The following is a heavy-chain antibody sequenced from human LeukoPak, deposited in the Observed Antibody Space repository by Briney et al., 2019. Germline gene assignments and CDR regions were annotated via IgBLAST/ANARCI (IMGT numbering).Heavy chain of an antibody. Sequence: PSETLSLTCTVSGGSISNSSYYWGWIRQPPGKGLEWIGSIYYSGSTYYNPSLKSRVTISVDTSKKQFSLKLSSVTAADTALYYCARDQRSGYSGYDYYYYYMDVWGKGTTVTVSS. J-gene: IGHJ6*03. CDR1: GGSISNSSYY. CDR3: ARDQRSGYSGYDYYYYYMDV. CDR2: IYYSGST. D-gene: IGHD5-12*01. V-gene: IGHV4-39*07.